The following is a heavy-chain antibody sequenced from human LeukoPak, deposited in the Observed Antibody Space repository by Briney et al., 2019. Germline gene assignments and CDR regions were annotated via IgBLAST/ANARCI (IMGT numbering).Heavy chain of an antibody. CDR3: ASSERYYGDYRLRGAFDI. CDR1: GGSISSSSYY. D-gene: IGHD4-17*01. CDR2: IYYSGST. Sequence: PSETLSLTCTVSGGSISSSSYYWGWIRQPPGKGLEWIGSIYYSGSTYYNPSLKSRVTISVDTSKNQFSLKLSSVTAADTAVYYCASSERYYGDYRLRGAFDIWGQGTMVTVSS. V-gene: IGHV4-39*01. J-gene: IGHJ3*02.